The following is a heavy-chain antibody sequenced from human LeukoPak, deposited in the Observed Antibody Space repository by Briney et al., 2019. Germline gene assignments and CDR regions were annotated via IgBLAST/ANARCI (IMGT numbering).Heavy chain of an antibody. V-gene: IGHV1-8*03. CDR3: ARGRQFPDAFDI. J-gene: IGHJ3*02. CDR1: GYTFTSYD. D-gene: IGHD5-24*01. Sequence: ASVKVSCKASGYTFTSYDINWVRQATGQGLEWMGWMNPNSGNTGYAQKFQGRVTITRNTSISTAYMELSSLRSEYPAVYYCARGRQFPDAFDIWGEGTMVTVSS. CDR2: MNPNSGNT.